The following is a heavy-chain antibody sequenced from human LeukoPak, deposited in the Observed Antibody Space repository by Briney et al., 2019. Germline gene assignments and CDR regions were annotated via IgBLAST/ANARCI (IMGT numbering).Heavy chain of an antibody. CDR3: ATHPTTSDFWSGYCYFDD. V-gene: IGHV4-39*01. D-gene: IGHD3-3*01. CDR2: IYYRGST. CDR1: GGSISSSSYY. Sequence: SETLSLTCTVSGGSISSSSYYWGWIRQPPGKGLGWIGSIYYRGSTYYNPSLKSRVTIFVDTSKNQLSLQLSSVTAADTAVYYCATHPTTSDFWSGYCYFDDFGQGTL. J-gene: IGHJ4*02.